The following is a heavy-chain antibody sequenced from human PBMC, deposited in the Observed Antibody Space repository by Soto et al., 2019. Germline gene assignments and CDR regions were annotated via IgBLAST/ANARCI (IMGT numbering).Heavy chain of an antibody. D-gene: IGHD3-10*01. CDR1: GFTFNTYA. CDR3: ATDLIITTPVEYYFHG. Sequence: QGQLVESGGGMVQPGTSLRLSCAASGFTFNTYAFHWVRQAPGKGVVWLAVISYNGINFYYADSVKGRFTISRDNSKNPVYLQMNSLRGADTGVYSCATDLIITTPVEYYFHGWGRGTQVTVSS. V-gene: IGHV3-30*01. J-gene: IGHJ4*02. CDR2: ISYNGINF.